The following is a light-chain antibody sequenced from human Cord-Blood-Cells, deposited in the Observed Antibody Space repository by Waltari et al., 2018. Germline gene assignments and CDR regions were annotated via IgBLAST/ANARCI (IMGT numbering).Light chain of an antibody. V-gene: IGLV3-19*01. Sequence: SSELTPDPAVSVALGQTVRITCHGDSLRSYYASWYQQKPGQAPVLVIYGKNNRPSGIPDRFSGSSSGNTASLTITGAQAEDEADYYCNSRDSSGNHWVFGGGTKLTVL. CDR3: NSRDSSGNHWV. CDR1: SLRSYY. J-gene: IGLJ3*02. CDR2: GKN.